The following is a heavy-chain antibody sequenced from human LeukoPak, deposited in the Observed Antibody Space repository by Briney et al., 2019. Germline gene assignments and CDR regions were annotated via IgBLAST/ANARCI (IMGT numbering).Heavy chain of an antibody. D-gene: IGHD6-13*01. CDR2: SNSDGSST. V-gene: IGHV3-74*01. J-gene: IGHJ4*02. CDR1: GFTFSNYW. Sequence: GGSLRLSCSASGFTFSNYWMHWVRQAPGKGLVWVSRSNSDGSSTRYADSVKGRFTIARDTAKNTLYLQMNSLRAEDTAVYYCTRGKQDFDYWGQGTLVTVSS. CDR3: TRGKQDFDY.